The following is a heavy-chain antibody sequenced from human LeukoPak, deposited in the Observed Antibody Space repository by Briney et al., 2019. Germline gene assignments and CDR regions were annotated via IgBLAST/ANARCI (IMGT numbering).Heavy chain of an antibody. CDR3: ARIGYYDFWSGYYPYYFDY. J-gene: IGHJ4*02. Sequence: PSETLSLTCAVYGGSFSGYYWSWIRQPPGKGLEWIGEINHSGSTNYNLSLKSRVTISVDTSKNQFSLKLSSVTAADTAVYYCARIGYYDFWSGYYPYYFDYWGQGTLVTVSS. CDR2: INHSGST. D-gene: IGHD3-3*01. CDR1: GGSFSGYY. V-gene: IGHV4-34*01.